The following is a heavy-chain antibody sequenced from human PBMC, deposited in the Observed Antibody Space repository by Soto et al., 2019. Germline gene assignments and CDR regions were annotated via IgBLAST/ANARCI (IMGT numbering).Heavy chain of an antibody. CDR3: AAPRRSTGWYFDL. CDR2: IIGSGATT. J-gene: IGHJ2*01. Sequence: GGSLRLSCAASGFTFRSYAMTWVRQAPGKGLEWVSRIIGSGATTDYADSVKGRFTISRDNSKNTLYLQMNSLRAEDTALYYCAAPRRSTGWYFDLWGRGTLVTVPQ. D-gene: IGHD2-2*01. CDR1: GFTFRSYA. V-gene: IGHV3-23*01.